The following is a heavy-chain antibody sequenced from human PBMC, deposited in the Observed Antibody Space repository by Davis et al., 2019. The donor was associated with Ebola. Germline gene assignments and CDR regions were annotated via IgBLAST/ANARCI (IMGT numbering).Heavy chain of an antibody. CDR2: IDWDDDK. Sequence: SGPTLVKPTPTLTLTCTFSGFSLSPTGMCVSWIRQPPGNALEWLALIDWDDDKYYSTSLKTRLTISKDTPKNQVVLTMTNMDPVDTATYCCARIPRYFGWLLPAYYDYYGMDVWGKGTTVTVSS. J-gene: IGHJ6*04. V-gene: IGHV2-70*01. CDR3: ARIPRYFGWLLPAYYDYYGMDV. D-gene: IGHD3-9*01. CDR1: GFSLSPTGMC.